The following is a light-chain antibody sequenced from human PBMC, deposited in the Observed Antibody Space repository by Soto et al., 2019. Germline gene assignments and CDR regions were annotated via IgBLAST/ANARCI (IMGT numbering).Light chain of an antibody. J-gene: IGKJ2*01. CDR3: QHLNDYRYT. V-gene: IGKV1-9*01. Sequence: DIPLTQSPSFLSASVGDRVTITFRASQAISSSLAWYQHNPGKAPKLLIYAASTLQNGVPSSFSGSGSGTEFTLTISSLQPEDFATYYCQHLNDYRYTFGQGTKVEIK. CDR2: AAS. CDR1: QAISSS.